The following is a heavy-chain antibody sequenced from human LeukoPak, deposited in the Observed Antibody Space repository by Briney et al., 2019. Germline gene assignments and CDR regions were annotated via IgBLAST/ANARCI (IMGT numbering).Heavy chain of an antibody. CDR2: ISSNGGST. V-gene: IGHV3-64D*09. D-gene: IGHD6-13*01. CDR3: VKDVIAAAGTRRSPRFDY. Sequence: GGSLRLPCSASGFTFSNYAMHWVRQAPGKGLEYVSAISSNGGSTYYADSVKGRFTISRDNSKNTLYLQMSSLRPEDTAVYYCVKDVIAAAGTRRSPRFDYWGQGTLVTVSS. CDR1: GFTFSNYA. J-gene: IGHJ4*02.